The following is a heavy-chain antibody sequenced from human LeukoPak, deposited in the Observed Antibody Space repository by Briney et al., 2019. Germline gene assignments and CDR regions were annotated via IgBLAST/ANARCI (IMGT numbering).Heavy chain of an antibody. CDR3: ARRYGTGSTSPDLYNWFDP. V-gene: IGHV1-18*01. Sequence: ASVRVSCKASGYTFTSYGISWVRQAPGQGLEWMGWISAYNGNTNYAQKLQGRVTMTTDTSTSTAYMELRSLRSDDTAVYYCARRYGTGSTSPDLYNWFDPWGQGTLVTVSS. D-gene: IGHD2-8*02. J-gene: IGHJ5*02. CDR1: GYTFTSYG. CDR2: ISAYNGNT.